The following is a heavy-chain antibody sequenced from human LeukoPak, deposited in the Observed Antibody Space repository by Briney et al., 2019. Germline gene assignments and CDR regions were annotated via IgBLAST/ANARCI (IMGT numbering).Heavy chain of an antibody. CDR1: GFTLGDYF. J-gene: IGHJ4*02. CDR3: GRDCSGGGCYAYAY. D-gene: IGHD2-15*01. CDR2: ISGSGSAI. V-gene: IGHV3-11*01. Sequence: GGSLRLSCAASGFTLGDYFMSWIRQAPGRGLEWLSYISGSGSAIYYGDSVKGRFTVSRDNAKNLVFLQMNNLRVEDTAVYYCGRDCSGGGCYAYAYWGQGTLVTVSS.